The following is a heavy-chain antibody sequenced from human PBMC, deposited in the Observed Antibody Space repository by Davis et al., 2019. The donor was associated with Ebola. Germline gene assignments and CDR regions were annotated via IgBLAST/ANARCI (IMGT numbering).Heavy chain of an antibody. D-gene: IGHD2-2*01. Sequence: ASVKVSCKASGYPFIANGFSWVRQAPGQGLEWMGWISAYNGNTNYVQKLQDRVTMTTDTSTSTAYMELRSLRSDDTAVYYCARVLCSTTSRFEGYIYGMDVWGQGTTVTVSS. V-gene: IGHV1-18*01. J-gene: IGHJ6*02. CDR2: ISAYNGNT. CDR1: GYPFIANG. CDR3: ARVLCSTTSRFEGYIYGMDV.